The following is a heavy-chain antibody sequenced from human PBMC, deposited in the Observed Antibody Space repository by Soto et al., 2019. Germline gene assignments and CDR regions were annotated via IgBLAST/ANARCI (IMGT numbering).Heavy chain of an antibody. V-gene: IGHV3-30*18. CDR2: ISYDGSTK. Sequence: GGSLRLSCAASGFSFSSYGMNWVRQAPGKGLKWVAIISYDGSTKYYADSVKGRFTISRDNSKNTVYLQMNSLRPEDTAVYYCAKDTASGGSPLDYWGQGTLVTVSS. CDR1: GFSFSSYG. D-gene: IGHD2-15*01. CDR3: AKDTASGGSPLDY. J-gene: IGHJ4*02.